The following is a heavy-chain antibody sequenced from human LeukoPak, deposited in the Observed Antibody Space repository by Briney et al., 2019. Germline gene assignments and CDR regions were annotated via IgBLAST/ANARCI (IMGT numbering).Heavy chain of an antibody. V-gene: IGHV3-30*03. CDR2: ISYDGTNK. J-gene: IGHJ3*02. CDR3: AGTLYSGYGLGSSGAFDI. D-gene: IGHD5-12*01. Sequence: GGSLRLSCAASGFTFSSYGMHWVRQAPGKGLEWVAVISYDGTNKYYADSVKGRFTISRDNSKNTLYLQMNSLRAEDTAVYYCAGTLYSGYGLGSSGAFDIWGQGTMVTVSS. CDR1: GFTFSSYG.